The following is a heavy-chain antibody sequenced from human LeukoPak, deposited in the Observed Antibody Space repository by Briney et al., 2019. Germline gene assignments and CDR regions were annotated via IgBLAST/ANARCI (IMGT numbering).Heavy chain of an antibody. J-gene: IGHJ4*02. CDR2: IYPGDSDP. CDR3: ARVGLSTYHFDY. D-gene: IGHD3-3*02. CDR1: GYSFSTYW. Sequence: GESLQISCKGSGYSFSTYWIGWVRQLPGKGLEWMGIIYPGDSDPRYSPSFQGQVTIAVDKSISTAYLQWSSLKASDTAMYYCARVGLSTYHFDYWGQGTLVTVSS. V-gene: IGHV5-51*01.